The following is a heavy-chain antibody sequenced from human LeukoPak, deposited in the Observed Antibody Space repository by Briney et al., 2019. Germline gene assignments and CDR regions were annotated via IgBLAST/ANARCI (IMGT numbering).Heavy chain of an antibody. J-gene: IGHJ4*02. CDR2: IKRDGSEK. V-gene: IGHV3-7*01. D-gene: IGHD6-19*01. CDR3: GLGGWLDY. Sequence: GGTLRLSCAASGFTFSSYWMSWVRQAPGKGLEWVANIKRDGSEKYYVDSVKGRFTISRDNAKNSLYLQMNSLRAEDTAVYYCGLGGWLDYWGQGTLVTVSS. CDR1: GFTFSSYW.